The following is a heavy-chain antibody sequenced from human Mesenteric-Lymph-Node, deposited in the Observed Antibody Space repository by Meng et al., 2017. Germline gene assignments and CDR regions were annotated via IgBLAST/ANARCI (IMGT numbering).Heavy chain of an antibody. CDR1: GYTFTSYD. Sequence: ASVKVSCKASGYTFTSYDINWVRQAAGQGLEWMGWMNPNSGNTGYAQKFQGRVNMTRNTSISTAYMELSSLRSEDTAVYYCARAGVGQICSGGSCYFYYYYYYGMDVWGQGTMVTVSS. V-gene: IGHV1-8*01. CDR3: ARAGVGQICSGGSCYFYYYYYYGMDV. D-gene: IGHD2-15*01. CDR2: MNPNSGNT. J-gene: IGHJ6*02.